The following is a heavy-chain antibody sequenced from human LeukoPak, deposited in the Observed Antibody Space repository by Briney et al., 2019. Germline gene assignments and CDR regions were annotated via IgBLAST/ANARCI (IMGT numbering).Heavy chain of an antibody. CDR1: GFTLSDHN. V-gene: IGHV3-72*01. CDR3: ARTYRYDSSGYYVDY. CDR2: SRNKANRYTT. D-gene: IGHD3-22*01. J-gene: IGHJ4*02. Sequence: PGGSLRLSCAASGFTLSDHNIDLVRQAPGKGLEWVGRSRNKANRYTTEYAASVKGRVTISRDDSQNSLYLRMNSLRTEDTAVDYCARTYRYDSSGYYVDYWGQGTLVTVSS.